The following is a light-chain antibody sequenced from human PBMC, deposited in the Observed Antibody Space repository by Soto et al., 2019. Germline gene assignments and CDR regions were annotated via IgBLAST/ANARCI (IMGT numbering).Light chain of an antibody. V-gene: IGKV1-39*01. CDR3: QQYNNWPPDT. CDR1: QGISTY. J-gene: IGKJ2*01. CDR2: AAS. Sequence: DIQMTQSPSSLSASVGDRVTITCRASQGISTYLNWYQQKPGKAPKLLIYAASSLQSGVPSRFSGSGSETDFTLTISSLQPEDFAVYYCQQYNNWPPDTFGQGTKLEIK.